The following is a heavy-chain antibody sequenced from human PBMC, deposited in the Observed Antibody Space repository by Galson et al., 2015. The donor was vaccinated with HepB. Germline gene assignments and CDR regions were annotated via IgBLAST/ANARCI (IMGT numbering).Heavy chain of an antibody. CDR2: ISAYNGNT. V-gene: IGHV1-18*01. Sequence: SVKVSCKASGYTFTSYGISWVRQAPGQGLEWMGWISAYNGNTNYAQKLQGRVTMTTDTSTSTAYMELRSLRSDDTAVYYCARDRWLVRYYYYGMDVWGQGTTVTVSS. J-gene: IGHJ6*02. CDR3: ARDRWLVRYYYYGMDV. CDR1: GYTFTSYG. D-gene: IGHD6-19*01.